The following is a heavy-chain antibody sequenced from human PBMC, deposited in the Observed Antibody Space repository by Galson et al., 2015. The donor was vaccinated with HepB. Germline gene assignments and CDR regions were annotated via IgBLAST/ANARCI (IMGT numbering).Heavy chain of an antibody. Sequence: SLRLSCAASGFTFSSYVMYWVPQAPGKGLEWVAVISYDGSNKYYGEAVKGRFTISRDNSKNTLYLQMNSLRAEDTAVYYCARSRGSAKYYFDYWGQGTQVTVSS. CDR1: GFTFSSYV. J-gene: IGHJ4*02. CDR3: ARSRGSAKYYFDY. D-gene: IGHD3-10*01. V-gene: IGHV3-30-3*01. CDR2: ISYDGSNK.